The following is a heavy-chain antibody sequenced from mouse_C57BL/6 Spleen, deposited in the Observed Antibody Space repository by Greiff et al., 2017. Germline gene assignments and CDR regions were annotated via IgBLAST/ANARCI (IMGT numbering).Heavy chain of an antibody. V-gene: IGHV3-6*01. D-gene: IGHD2-1*01. Sequence: DVQLQESGPGLVKPSQSLSLTCSVTGYSITSGYYWNWIRQFPGNKLEWMGYISYDGSNNYNPSLKNRISITRDTSKNQFFLKLNSVTTEDTATYYCARGFYGNYDYAMDYWGQGTSVTVSS. CDR3: ARGFYGNYDYAMDY. J-gene: IGHJ4*01. CDR1: GYSITSGYY. CDR2: ISYDGSN.